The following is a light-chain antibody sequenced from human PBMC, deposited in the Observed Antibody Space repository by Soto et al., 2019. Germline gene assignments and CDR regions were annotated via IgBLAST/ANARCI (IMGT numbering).Light chain of an antibody. CDR3: LQDHDDSWT. CDR2: DAS. CDR1: QGINRW. Sequence: DIQMTQSPSSVSGSVGDRVTITFRASQGINRWLAWYQQKLGKAPKLLIFDASSLQSGVPSRFRGSRSGTEFTLTVSSLQPADFATYYCLQDHDDSWTFGQGTKVDIK. V-gene: IGKV1-12*01. J-gene: IGKJ1*01.